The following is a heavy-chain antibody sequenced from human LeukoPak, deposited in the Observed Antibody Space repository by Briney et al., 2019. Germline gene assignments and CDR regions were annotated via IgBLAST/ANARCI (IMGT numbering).Heavy chain of an antibody. V-gene: IGHV4-34*01. Sequence: SETLSLTCAVYGGSFSGYYWSWIRQPPGKGLEWIGEINHSGSTNYNPSLKSRVTISVDTSKNQFSLQLSSVTAADTAVYYCARGRYYYDSSGYRPWYYFDYWGQGTLVPVSS. J-gene: IGHJ4*02. CDR3: ARGRYYYDSSGYRPWYYFDY. CDR1: GGSFSGYY. D-gene: IGHD3-22*01. CDR2: INHSGST.